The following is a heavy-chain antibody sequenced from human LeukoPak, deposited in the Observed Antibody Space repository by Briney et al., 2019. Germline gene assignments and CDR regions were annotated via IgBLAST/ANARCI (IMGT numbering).Heavy chain of an antibody. CDR2: ISSSSSYI. D-gene: IGHD2-15*01. CDR1: GFTFSSYS. CDR3: ARWASGQTPSPTYYYYYMDV. V-gene: IGHV3-21*01. J-gene: IGHJ6*03. Sequence: GGSLRLSCAASGFTFSSYSMNWVRQAPGKGLEWVSSISSSSSYIYYADSVKGRFTISRDNAKNSLYLQMNSLRAEDTAVYYCARWASGQTPSPTYYYYYMDVWGKRTTVTVSS.